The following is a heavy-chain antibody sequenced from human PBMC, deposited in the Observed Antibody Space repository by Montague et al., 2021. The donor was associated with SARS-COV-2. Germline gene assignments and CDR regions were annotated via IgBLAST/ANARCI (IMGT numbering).Heavy chain of an antibody. D-gene: IGHD3-3*01. Sequence: SETLSLTCTVSGGSISSSSYYWGWIRQPPGKGLEWIGSIYYSGSTYYNPSLKSRVTISVDTSKNQFSLKLSSVTAADTAVYYCARKASRCITIFGVVTASYCFDYWGQGTLVTVSS. CDR1: GGSISSSSYY. CDR2: IYYSGST. CDR3: ARKASRCITIFGVVTASYCFDY. J-gene: IGHJ4*02. V-gene: IGHV4-39*01.